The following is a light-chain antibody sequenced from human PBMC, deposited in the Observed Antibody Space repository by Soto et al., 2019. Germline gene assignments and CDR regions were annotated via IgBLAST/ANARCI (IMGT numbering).Light chain of an antibody. J-gene: IGKJ5*01. Sequence: ENVLTQSPGTLSLSPGERATVSCRASQNVNNNYLVWYQQRPGQAPGLLIYGASTRATGIPARFSGSGSGTDLTLTISSLEPEDFAVYYCQQRSNWPLTFGQVTRREIK. CDR1: QNVNNNY. CDR2: GAS. CDR3: QQRSNWPLT. V-gene: IGKV3D-20*02.